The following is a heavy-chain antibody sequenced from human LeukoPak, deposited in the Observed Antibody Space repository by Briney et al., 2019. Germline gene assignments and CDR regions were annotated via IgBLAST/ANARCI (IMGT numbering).Heavy chain of an antibody. V-gene: IGHV3-9*01. D-gene: IGHD6-13*01. Sequence: GGSLRLSCAASGFTFSSYRMNWVRQAPGTGLEGVSGIRWNSNNIGYADSVKGRFTISRDNAKNSLYLQMNSLRTEDTALYYCARARASGSWSHLGLDAFDILGQGTMVTVSS. CDR3: ARARASGSWSHLGLDAFDI. CDR1: GFTFSSYR. J-gene: IGHJ3*02. CDR2: IRWNSNNI.